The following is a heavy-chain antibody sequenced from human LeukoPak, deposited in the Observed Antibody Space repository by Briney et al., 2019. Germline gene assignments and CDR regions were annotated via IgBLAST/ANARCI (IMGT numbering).Heavy chain of an antibody. Sequence: WETLRLSCAASGFTFSSYAMSWVRQTPGKGLEWVSAISGSGGSTYYADSVKGRFTISRDNSKSTLYLQMNSLRAEDTAVYYCAKSPWGSSLYGGEYFQHWGQGTLVTVSS. J-gene: IGHJ1*01. CDR3: AKSPWGSSLYGGEYFQH. D-gene: IGHD6-13*01. CDR2: ISGSGGST. V-gene: IGHV3-23*01. CDR1: GFTFSSYA.